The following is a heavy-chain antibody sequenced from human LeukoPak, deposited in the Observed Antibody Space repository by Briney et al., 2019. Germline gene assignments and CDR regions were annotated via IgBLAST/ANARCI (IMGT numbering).Heavy chain of an antibody. V-gene: IGHV4-59*12. CDR3: ARAVAYSLPHAFDI. J-gene: IGHJ3*02. CDR2: IYYSGST. D-gene: IGHD3-16*01. CDR1: GGSISSYY. Sequence: SETLSLTCTVSGGSISSYYWSWIRQPPGKGLEWIGYIYYSGSTNYNPSLKSRVTISVDTSKNQFSLKMSSVTAADTAVYYCARAVAYSLPHAFDIWGQGTMVTVSS.